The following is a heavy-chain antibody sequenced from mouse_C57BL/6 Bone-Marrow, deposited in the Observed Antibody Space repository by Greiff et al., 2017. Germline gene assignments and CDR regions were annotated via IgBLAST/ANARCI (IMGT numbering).Heavy chain of an antibody. D-gene: IGHD2-4*01. CDR2: IYPGDGET. CDR3: ARGRDYGGCYFDY. Sequence: VQLQQSGAELVKPGASVKISCKASGFAFSSYWMNWVKQRPGKGLEWIGQIYPGDGETNYNGKFKGKATLTADKSSSTAYKQLSSLTSERSAVYFCARGRDYGGCYFDYWGQGTTLTVSS. CDR1: GFAFSSYW. V-gene: IGHV1-80*01. J-gene: IGHJ2*01.